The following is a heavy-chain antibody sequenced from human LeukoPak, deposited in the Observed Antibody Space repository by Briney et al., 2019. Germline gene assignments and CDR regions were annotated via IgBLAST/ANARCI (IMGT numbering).Heavy chain of an antibody. D-gene: IGHD2-2*01. CDR2: IYYSGTT. V-gene: IGHV4-59*01. CDR1: GGSIGNFY. J-gene: IGHJ4*02. CDR3: ARAASLDY. Sequence: SETLSLTCTVSGGSIGNFYWNWIRQSPGKGLEWIGYIYYSGTTNYNPSLKSRVTISVDMSSNQFSLRLDSVTAADTAVYYCARAASLDYWGQGILVTVSS.